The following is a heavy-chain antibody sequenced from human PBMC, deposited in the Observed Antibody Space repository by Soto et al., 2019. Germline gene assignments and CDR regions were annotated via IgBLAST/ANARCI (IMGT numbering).Heavy chain of an antibody. CDR2: IKQEGSEK. CDR1: GFTCSDYW. D-gene: IGHD6-13*01. V-gene: IGHV3-7*05. Sequence: EVQLVVSGGGLVQPGGSLRLSCAASGFTCSDYWMSWVRQSPGKGLEWVAKIKQEGSEKYYVDSVKGRFTISRDNATNSLYLQMNCLSAGDTAVYYCATGIAAAGTAVFDYWGQGTLVTVSS. J-gene: IGHJ4*02. CDR3: ATGIAAAGTAVFDY.